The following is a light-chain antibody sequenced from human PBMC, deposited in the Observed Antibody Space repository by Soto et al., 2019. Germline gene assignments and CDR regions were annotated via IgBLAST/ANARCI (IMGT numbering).Light chain of an antibody. CDR2: GAS. CDR3: QQYGSSPRT. Sequence: VLKQSPGTLSLSHGERATLSCRASQSVASNNLAWYQQKPGQSPRLLIYGASSRARGIPDRFTGSGSGTDFILTISRLEPEDFAVYYCQQYGSSPRTFGQGTKVDIK. J-gene: IGKJ1*01. V-gene: IGKV3-20*01. CDR1: QSVASNN.